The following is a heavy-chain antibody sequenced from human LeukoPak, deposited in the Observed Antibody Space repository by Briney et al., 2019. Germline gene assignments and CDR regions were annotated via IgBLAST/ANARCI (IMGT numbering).Heavy chain of an antibody. J-gene: IGHJ4*02. V-gene: IGHV3-23*01. CDR1: GFTFSNYW. D-gene: IGHD2/OR15-2a*01. CDR2: ITGSGGGT. Sequence: PGGSLRLSCAASGFTFSNYWMTWVRQAPGKGPEWVSAITGSGGGTYYADSVKGRFTISRDNSKNTLYLQMNSLRAEDTAVYYCAKERAFGTWLGDYWGQGTPVTVSS. CDR3: AKERAFGTWLGDY.